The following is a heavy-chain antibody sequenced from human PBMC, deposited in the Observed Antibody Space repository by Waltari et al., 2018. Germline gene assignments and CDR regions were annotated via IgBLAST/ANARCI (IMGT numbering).Heavy chain of an antibody. CDR3: ARDANYYDSSGYYYFFDY. V-gene: IGHV6-1*01. D-gene: IGHD3-22*01. J-gene: IGHJ4*02. CDR2: TYYRSNGYN. Sequence: QVQLQQSGPGLVKPSQTLSLTCAISGDRVSSNSADWNWTRQSPSRGLEWLGRTYYRSNGYNDYAVAVKSRITLNPDTSKNQFSLQLNSVTPEDTAVYYCARDANYYDSSGYYYFFDYWGQGTLVTVSS. CDR1: GDRVSSNSAD.